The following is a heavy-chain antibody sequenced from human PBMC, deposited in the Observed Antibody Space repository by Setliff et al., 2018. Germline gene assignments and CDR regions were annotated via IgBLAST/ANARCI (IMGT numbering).Heavy chain of an antibody. D-gene: IGHD7-27*01. CDR2: LYSAGST. CDR1: GFTVSKNY. J-gene: IGHJ4*02. Sequence: GGSLRLSCAASGFTVSKNYLSWVRQAPGKGLEWISSLYSAGSTYYADSVKGRFTISRDNSKNTLDLQMNSLRVEDTAVYYCVRDLHWGFDYWGLGTLVTVSS. CDR3: VRDLHWGFDY. V-gene: IGHV3-66*02.